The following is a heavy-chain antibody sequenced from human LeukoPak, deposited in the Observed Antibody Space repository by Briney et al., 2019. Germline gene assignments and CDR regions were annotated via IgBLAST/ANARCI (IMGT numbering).Heavy chain of an antibody. CDR1: GFTFSSYA. CDR3: ARVPPHSSLTIYFDY. Sequence: GGSLRLSCAASGFTFSSYAMHWVRQAPGKGLEWVAVISYDGSNKYYADSVKGRFTISRDNSKNTLYLQMNSLRAEDTAVYYRARVPPHSSLTIYFDYWGQGTLVTVSS. CDR2: ISYDGSNK. V-gene: IGHV3-30*04. D-gene: IGHD6-19*01. J-gene: IGHJ4*02.